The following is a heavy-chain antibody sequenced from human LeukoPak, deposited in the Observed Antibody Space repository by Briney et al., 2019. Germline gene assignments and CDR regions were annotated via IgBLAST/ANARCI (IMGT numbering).Heavy chain of an antibody. CDR3: ARRPYCSGGRCYYAYYFDY. V-gene: IGHV4-38-2*01. D-gene: IGHD2-15*01. J-gene: IGHJ4*02. Sequence: SETLSLTCAVSGYSISSAYNWDWIRQPPGKGLAWIGSIYHSGSTYYNPSLKSRVTISVDTSKNQFSLKLYFVTAADTAVYYCARRPYCSGGRCYYAYYFDYWGQGTLVTVSS. CDR2: IYHSGST. CDR1: GYSISSAYN.